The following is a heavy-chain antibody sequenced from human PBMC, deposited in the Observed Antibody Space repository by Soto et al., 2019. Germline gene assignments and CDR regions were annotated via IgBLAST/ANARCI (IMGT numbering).Heavy chain of an antibody. Sequence: QVQLQESGPGLVEASQTLSLTCTVSGATISSGGFYWSWIRQRPGKGLEWIGHIYYTGSTYYNPSLNSRVTISVDMSRNQFSLKLRSVTAADTATYFCARDDSFYGEPGYGMNVWGQGTTVTVSS. CDR1: GATISSGGFY. V-gene: IGHV4-31*03. D-gene: IGHD4-17*01. J-gene: IGHJ6*02. CDR3: ARDDSFYGEPGYGMNV. CDR2: IYYTGST.